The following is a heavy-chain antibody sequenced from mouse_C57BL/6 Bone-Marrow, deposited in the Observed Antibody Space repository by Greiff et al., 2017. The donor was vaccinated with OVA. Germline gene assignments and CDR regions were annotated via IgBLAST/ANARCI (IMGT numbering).Heavy chain of an antibody. CDR3: ARHPYSSGYGYAMDY. CDR1: GYTFTEYT. V-gene: IGHV1-62-2*01. D-gene: IGHD3-2*02. J-gene: IGHJ4*01. Sequence: VKLVESGAELVKPGASVKLSCKASGYTFTEYTIHWVKQRSGQGLEWIGWFYPGSGSIKYNEKFKDKATLTADKSSSTVYMELSRLTSSDSAVYFCARHPYSSGYGYAMDYWGQGTSVTVSS. CDR2: FYPGSGSI.